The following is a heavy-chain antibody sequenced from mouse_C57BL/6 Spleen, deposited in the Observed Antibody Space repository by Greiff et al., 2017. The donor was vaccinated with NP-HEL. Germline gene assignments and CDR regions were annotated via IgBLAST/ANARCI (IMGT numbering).Heavy chain of an antibody. D-gene: IGHD1-1*01. V-gene: IGHV5-16*01. CDR1: GFTFSDYY. Sequence: EVKLVESEGGLVQPGSSMKLSCTASGFTFSDYYMAWVRQVPEKGLEWVANINYDGSSTYYLDSLKSRFIISRDNAKNILYLQMSSLKSEDTATYYCARERTTVVATDYAMDYWGQGTSVTVSS. CDR3: ARERTTVVATDYAMDY. J-gene: IGHJ4*01. CDR2: INYDGSST.